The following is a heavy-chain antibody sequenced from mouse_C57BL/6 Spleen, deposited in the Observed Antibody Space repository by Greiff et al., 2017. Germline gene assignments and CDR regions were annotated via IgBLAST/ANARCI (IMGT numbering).Heavy chain of an antibody. J-gene: IGHJ2*01. CDR2: IYPGDGDT. CDR1: GYAFSSSW. D-gene: IGHD1-3*01. CDR3: ARSNSGFFDY. Sequence: VQLQQSGPELVKPGASVKISCKASGYAFSSSWMNWVKQRPGKGLEWIGRIYPGDGDTNYNGKFKGKATLTADKSSSTAYMQLSSLTSYDSAVYFCARSNSGFFDYWGQGTTLTVSS. V-gene: IGHV1-82*01.